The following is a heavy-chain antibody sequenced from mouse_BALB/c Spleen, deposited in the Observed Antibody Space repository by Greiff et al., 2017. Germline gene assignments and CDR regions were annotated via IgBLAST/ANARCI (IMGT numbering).Heavy chain of an antibody. CDR2: ISTYYGNT. CDR1: GYTFTDYA. Sequence: VQLQQSGPELVRPGVSVKISCKGSGYTFTDYAMHWVKQSHAKSLEWIGVISTYYGNTNYNQKFKGKATMTVDKSSSTAYMELARLTSEDSAIYYCARRGTTVDYYFDYWGQGTTLTVSS. J-gene: IGHJ2*01. D-gene: IGHD1-1*01. CDR3: ARRGTTVDYYFDY. V-gene: IGHV1-67*01.